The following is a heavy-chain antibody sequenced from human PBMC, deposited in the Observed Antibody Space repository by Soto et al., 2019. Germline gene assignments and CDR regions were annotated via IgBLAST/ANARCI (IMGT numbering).Heavy chain of an antibody. J-gene: IGHJ6*03. V-gene: IGHV3-48*01. Sequence: GGSKRLSCTAAGFNFRSYSRNWVRQKTGKGLEWVSYISSSSSTIYYADSVKGRFTISRDNAKNSLYLQMNSLRAEDTAVYYCARDAPSVVAATSYMDVWGKGTTVTVSS. D-gene: IGHD2-15*01. CDR2: ISSSSSTI. CDR1: GFNFRSYS. CDR3: ARDAPSVVAATSYMDV.